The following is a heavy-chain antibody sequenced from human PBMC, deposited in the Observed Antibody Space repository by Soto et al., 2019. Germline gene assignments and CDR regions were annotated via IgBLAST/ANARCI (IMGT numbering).Heavy chain of an antibody. Sequence: GGSLRLSCAASGFTVKNYQMNWVRQAPGKGLEWVSVIYSGGVTYYPDSVKGRFTTIRDTSKDTVYLQMNSLRADDTAMYYCARDPSTTGYYGLDVWGQGTTVTVSS. CDR1: GFTVKNYQ. J-gene: IGHJ6*02. CDR3: ARDPSTTGYYGLDV. V-gene: IGHV3-53*01. CDR2: IYSGGVT.